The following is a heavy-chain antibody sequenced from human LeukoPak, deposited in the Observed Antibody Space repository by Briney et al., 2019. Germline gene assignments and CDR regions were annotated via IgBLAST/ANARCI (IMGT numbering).Heavy chain of an antibody. Sequence: PGGSLRLSCAASGFTFSSYGMNWVRQAPGKGLEWVAFIRYDESNIHYADSVKGRFTISRDNSKNTLYLQMNNLRAEDTAVYYCAKAALMVYVTGTTFDYWGQGTLVTVSS. V-gene: IGHV3-30*02. CDR1: GFTFSSYG. CDR3: AKAALMVYVTGTTFDY. J-gene: IGHJ4*02. D-gene: IGHD2-8*01. CDR2: IRYDESNI.